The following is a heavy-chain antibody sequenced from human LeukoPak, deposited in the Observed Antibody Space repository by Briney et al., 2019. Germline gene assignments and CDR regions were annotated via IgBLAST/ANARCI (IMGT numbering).Heavy chain of an antibody. Sequence: VKVSCKASGGTFSSYAISWVRQAPGQGLEWMGGIIPIFGTANYAQKFQGRVTITADKSTSTAYMELSSLRSEDTAVYYCARGSYYYGSGSQYYYYYTDVWGKGTTVTVSS. V-gene: IGHV1-69*13. CDR3: ARGSYYYGSGSQYYYYYTDV. CDR2: IIPIFGTA. D-gene: IGHD3-10*01. CDR1: GGTFSSYA. J-gene: IGHJ6*03.